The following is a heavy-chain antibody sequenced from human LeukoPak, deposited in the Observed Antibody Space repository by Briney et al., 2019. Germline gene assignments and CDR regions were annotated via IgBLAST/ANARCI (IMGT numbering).Heavy chain of an antibody. CDR2: INPNSGGT. CDR1: GYTFTGYY. CDR3: ARDSGERGSGSYLIAY. Sequence: ASVKVSCKASGYTFTGYYMHWVRQAPGQGLEWMGWINPNSGGTNYAQKFQGRATMTRDTSISTAYMELSRLRPDDTAVYYCARDSGERGSGSYLIAYWGQGTLVTVSS. J-gene: IGHJ4*02. V-gene: IGHV1-2*02. D-gene: IGHD3-10*01.